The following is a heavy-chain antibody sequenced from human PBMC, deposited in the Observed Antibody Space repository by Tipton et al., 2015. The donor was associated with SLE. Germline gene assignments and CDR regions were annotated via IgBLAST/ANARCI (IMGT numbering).Heavy chain of an antibody. CDR2: ISGSGGST. V-gene: IGHV3-23*01. Sequence: SLRLSYAASGFTFSSYAMSWVRQAPGKGLEWVSAISGSGGSTYYADSVKGRFTISRDNSKNTLYLQMNSLRAEDTAVYYCAKTPPPKDFWSGYYSSGAFDIWGQGTMVTVSS. D-gene: IGHD3-3*01. CDR3: AKTPPPKDFWSGYYSSGAFDI. J-gene: IGHJ3*02. CDR1: GFTFSSYA.